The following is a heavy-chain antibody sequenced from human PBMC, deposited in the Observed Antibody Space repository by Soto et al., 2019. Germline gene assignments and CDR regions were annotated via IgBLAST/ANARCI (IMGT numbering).Heavy chain of an antibody. CDR2: ISWNRGII. D-gene: IGHD2-15*01. V-gene: IGHV3-9*01. J-gene: IGHJ4*02. CDR3: TRSIGPSCYSSFDY. CDR1: GFTFDDYA. Sequence: EVQLVESGGGLVQPGRSLRLSCAASGFTFDDYAFHWVRQAPGKGLEWVSGISWNRGIIGYADSVQGRFTISRDNAKNSLYLQMNSLRGEDTAFYYCTRSIGPSCYSSFDYFGQGTLLTVSS.